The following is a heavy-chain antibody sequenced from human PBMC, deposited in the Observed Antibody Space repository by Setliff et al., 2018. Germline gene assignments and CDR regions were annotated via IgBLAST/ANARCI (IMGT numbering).Heavy chain of an antibody. CDR2: IKQDGSEK. CDR3: ARVPVVGATKLYWFDP. Sequence: HPGGSLRLSCAASGFTFSSYWMSWVRQAPGKGLEWVANIKQDGSEKYYVDSVKGRFTISRDNAKNSLYLQMNSLRAEDTAVYYCARVPVVGATKLYWFDPWGQGTLVTVSS. J-gene: IGHJ5*02. CDR1: GFTFSSYW. D-gene: IGHD1-26*01. V-gene: IGHV3-7*01.